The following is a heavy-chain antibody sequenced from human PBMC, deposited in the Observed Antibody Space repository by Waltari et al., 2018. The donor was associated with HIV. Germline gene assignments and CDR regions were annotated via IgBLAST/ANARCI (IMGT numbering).Heavy chain of an antibody. D-gene: IGHD6-19*01. Sequence: QLQLQESGPGLVKPSETLSLTCTVSGRSISSSSYYWGWIRQAPGQGLEWIGSIYYSGSTYYNPSLKSRVTISVDTSKNQFSLKLSSVTAADTAVYHCVRHGGGWAPGGFDYWGQGTLVTVSS. CDR1: GRSISSSSYY. V-gene: IGHV4-39*01. CDR3: VRHGGGWAPGGFDY. CDR2: IYYSGST. J-gene: IGHJ4*02.